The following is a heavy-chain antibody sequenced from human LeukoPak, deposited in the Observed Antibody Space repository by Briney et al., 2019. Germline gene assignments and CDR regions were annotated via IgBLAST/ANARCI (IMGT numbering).Heavy chain of an antibody. CDR2: IIPIFGTA. J-gene: IGHJ4*02. D-gene: IGHD4-17*01. CDR3: ARALAGDYFDY. Sequence: ASVKVSCKASGGPFSSYAISWVRQAPGQGLEWMGGIIPIFGTANYAQKFQGRVTITADKSTSTTYMELSSLRSEDTAVYYCARALAGDYFDYWGQGTLVTVSS. CDR1: GGPFSSYA. V-gene: IGHV1-69*06.